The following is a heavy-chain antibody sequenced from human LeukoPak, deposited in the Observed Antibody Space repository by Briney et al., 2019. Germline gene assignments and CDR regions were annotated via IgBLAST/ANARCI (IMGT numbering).Heavy chain of an antibody. CDR1: GYTLTELS. CDR2: FDPEDSET. CDR3: ATGRYYGSGRPYWYFDL. D-gene: IGHD3-10*01. J-gene: IGHJ2*01. Sequence: ASVKVSCKVSGYTLTELSMHWVRQAPGKGLEWMGGFDPEDSETIYAQKFQGRVTMTEDTSTDTAYMELSSLRSEDTAVYYCATGRYYGSGRPYWYFDLWGRGTLVTVSS. V-gene: IGHV1-24*01.